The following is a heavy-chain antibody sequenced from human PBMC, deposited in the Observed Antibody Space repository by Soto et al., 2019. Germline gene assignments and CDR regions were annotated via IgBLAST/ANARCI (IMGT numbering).Heavy chain of an antibody. J-gene: IGHJ4*02. CDR1: GLTFVNYA. D-gene: IGHD1-1*01. CDR2: TSYDGNNE. V-gene: IGHV3-30*18. CDR3: AKDKGVFNWATSYFDY. Sequence: PRGSLRLSCAASGLTFVNYAIHLGRHSPFKGLEWVALTSYDGNNEYYTDSVKGRFTISRDNSKNTLFLQMNSPRPEDTAVYYCAKDKGVFNWATSYFDYWGQGALVTVSS.